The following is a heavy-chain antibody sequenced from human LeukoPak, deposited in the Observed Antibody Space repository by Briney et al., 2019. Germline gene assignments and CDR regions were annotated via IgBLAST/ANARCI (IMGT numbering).Heavy chain of an antibody. Sequence: GASVKVSCKASGYTFTSYDINWVRQATGQGLEWMGWMNPNSGNTGYAQKFQGRVTMTRNTSISTAYMELSSLRSEDSAVYYCARRVVGATVGENWFDPWGQGTLVTVSS. CDR1: GYTFTSYD. V-gene: IGHV1-8*01. D-gene: IGHD1-26*01. CDR2: MNPNSGNT. J-gene: IGHJ5*02. CDR3: ARRVVGATVGENWFDP.